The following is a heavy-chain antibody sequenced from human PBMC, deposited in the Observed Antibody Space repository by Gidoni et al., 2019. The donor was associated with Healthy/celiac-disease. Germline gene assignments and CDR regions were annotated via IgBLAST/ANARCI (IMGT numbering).Heavy chain of an antibody. V-gene: IGHV4-34*01. D-gene: IGHD3-3*01. Sequence: QVQLQQWGAGLLKPSETLSLTCAVYGGSFSGYYWSWIRQPPGKGLEWIGEINHSGSTNYNPSLKSRVTISVDTSKNQFSLKLSSVTAADTAVYYCARLGRYDFWSGYLAPWYFDLWGRGTLVTVSS. CDR1: GGSFSGYY. CDR3: ARLGRYDFWSGYLAPWYFDL. J-gene: IGHJ2*01. CDR2: INHSGST.